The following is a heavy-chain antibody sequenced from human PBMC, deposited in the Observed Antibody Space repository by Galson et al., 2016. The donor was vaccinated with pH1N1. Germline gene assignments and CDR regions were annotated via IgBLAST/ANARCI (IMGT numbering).Heavy chain of an antibody. D-gene: IGHD1-1*01. Sequence: QSGAEVKKPGSSVKVSCEASGVTFSYYGYSWVRQAPGQGLEWMGWISPFNGDTQYPQKVQGRVIMTTDTFTSTAYMELRSLRSDDTAIYYCVRDPTKINNWDGFDYWGQGTLVTVSS. CDR2: ISPFNGDT. CDR1: GVTFSYYG. V-gene: IGHV1-18*01. CDR3: VRDPTKINNWDGFDY. J-gene: IGHJ4*02.